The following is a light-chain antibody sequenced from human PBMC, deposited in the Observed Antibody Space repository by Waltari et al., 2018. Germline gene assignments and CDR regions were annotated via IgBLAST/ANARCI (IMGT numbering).Light chain of an antibody. J-gene: IGLJ3*02. CDR3: CSYASAVM. V-gene: IGLV2-23*01. CDR1: SSNVGPYNL. Sequence: QSALTQPASVSGSPGQSITISCTGISSNVGPYNLVSWYQQHPGRAPKLIIYDDINRPSGVSNRFSGSRSGNTASLTISGLQAEDEADYYCCSYASAVMFGGGTKLTVL. CDR2: DDI.